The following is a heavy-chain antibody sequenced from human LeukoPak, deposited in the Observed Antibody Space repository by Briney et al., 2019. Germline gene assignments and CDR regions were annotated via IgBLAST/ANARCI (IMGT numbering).Heavy chain of an antibody. V-gene: IGHV1-18*01. Sequence: GASVKVSCKTSGYTFTDFGINWVRHAPGQGLEWLGWITPYNGNTNHLQNLQGRITMATDTSTSTAYLELSSLRSEDTAVYYCARGHGEGYWGQGTLVTVSS. CDR2: ITPYNGNT. CDR1: GYTFTDFG. D-gene: IGHD3-10*01. CDR3: ARGHGEGY. J-gene: IGHJ4*02.